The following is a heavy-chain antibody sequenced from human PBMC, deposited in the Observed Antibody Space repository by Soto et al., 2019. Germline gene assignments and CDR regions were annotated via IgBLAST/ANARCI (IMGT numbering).Heavy chain of an antibody. J-gene: IGHJ5*02. CDR3: VRDVPSAAPFLDL. Sequence: QVQLIQSGAEVKRPGASLKVSCRASGYAFNTYGVSWVRQAPGQGLEWVGWISTSNGHTNFAQNFQGRVTMTTDTSTSTAYMELRSLTSDDTAVYYCVRDVPSAAPFLDLWGQGTLVTVSS. CDR1: GYAFNTYG. D-gene: IGHD2-2*01. CDR2: ISTSNGHT. V-gene: IGHV1-18*01.